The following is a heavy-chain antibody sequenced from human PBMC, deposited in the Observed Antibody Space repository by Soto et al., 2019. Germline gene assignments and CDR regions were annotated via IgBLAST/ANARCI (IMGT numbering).Heavy chain of an antibody. J-gene: IGHJ4*02. D-gene: IGHD1-1*01. Sequence: QVQLVESGGGVVKPGGSLRLSCAASGFTFSDYYMSWIRQAPGKGLEWISYSSNSGTFARYADSVKGRVSISRDNAKNSLYLQIDSLRGEDTAIYYCARSGDNYNLLDYWGQGTPVTVSS. CDR1: GFTFSDYY. V-gene: IGHV3-11*06. CDR2: SSNSGTFA. CDR3: ARSGDNYNLLDY.